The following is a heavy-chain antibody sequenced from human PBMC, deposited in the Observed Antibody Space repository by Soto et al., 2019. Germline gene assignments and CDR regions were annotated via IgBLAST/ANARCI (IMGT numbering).Heavy chain of an antibody. CDR2: IIPIFGTA. CDR3: ARRYSSSRYLWFGP. J-gene: IGHJ5*02. D-gene: IGHD6-13*01. CDR1: GGTFSSYA. Sequence: SVKVSCKASGGTFSSYAISWVRQAPGQGLEWMGGIIPIFGTANYAQKFQGRVTITADESTTTAYMELSSLRSEDTAVYYCARRYSSSRYLWFGPRGQGTLVTVSS. V-gene: IGHV1-69*13.